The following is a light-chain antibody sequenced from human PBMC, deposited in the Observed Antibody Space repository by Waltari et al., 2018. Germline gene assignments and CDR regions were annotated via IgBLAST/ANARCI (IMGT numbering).Light chain of an antibody. Sequence: EIVLTQSPGTLSLSPGERATLSCRASQRVSSSYLAWYQQKPGQAPRLLIYGASSRATGIPDRFSGSGSGTDFTLTISRLEPEDFAVYYCQQYGSSQTFGQGTKLEIK. CDR3: QQYGSSQT. V-gene: IGKV3-20*01. CDR2: GAS. CDR1: QRVSSSY. J-gene: IGKJ2*01.